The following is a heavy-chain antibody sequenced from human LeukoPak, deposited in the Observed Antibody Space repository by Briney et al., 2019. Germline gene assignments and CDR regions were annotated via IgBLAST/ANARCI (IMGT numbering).Heavy chain of an antibody. CDR1: GGTFSSYA. Sequence: SVKVSCKASGGTFSSYAISWVRQAPGQGLEWMGGIIPIFGTANYAQKFQGRVTITADESTSTAYMELSSLRSEDTAVYYCARDQKYNWNDAPLDYWSQGTLVTVSS. V-gene: IGHV1-69*01. J-gene: IGHJ4*02. CDR2: IIPIFGTA. CDR3: ARDQKYNWNDAPLDY. D-gene: IGHD1-1*01.